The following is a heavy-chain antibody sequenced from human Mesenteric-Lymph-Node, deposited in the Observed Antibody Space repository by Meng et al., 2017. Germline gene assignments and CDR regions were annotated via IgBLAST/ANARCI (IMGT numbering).Heavy chain of an antibody. CDR1: GYTLTELS. D-gene: IGHD3-16*02. CDR3: ARGGYDYVWGSYRTYFDY. CDR2: FDPEDGET. J-gene: IGHJ4*02. V-gene: IGHV1-24*01. Sequence: ASVKVSCKVSGYTLTELSMHWVRQAPGKGLEWMGGFDPEDGETIYAQKFQGRVTMTEDTSTDTAYMELSSLRSEDTAVYYCARGGYDYVWGSYRTYFDYWGQGTLVTVSS.